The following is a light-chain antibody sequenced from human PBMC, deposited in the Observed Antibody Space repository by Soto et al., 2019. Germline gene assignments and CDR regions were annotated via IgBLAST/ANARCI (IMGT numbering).Light chain of an antibody. V-gene: IGKV1-5*03. CDR3: QQYDSYPLT. J-gene: IGKJ4*01. CDR1: QSVSTW. CDR2: KAS. Sequence: DIQMTQSPSTLSASIGARVTITCRASQSVSTWLAWYQQKPGKAPDLLIFKASRLQSGVPSRFSGSGSGTEFTLTISSLQPDDFAIYYCQQYDSYPLTFGGGTKVDIK.